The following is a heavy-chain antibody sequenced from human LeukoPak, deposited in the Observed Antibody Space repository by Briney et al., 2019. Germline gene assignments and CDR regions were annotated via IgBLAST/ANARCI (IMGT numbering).Heavy chain of an antibody. D-gene: IGHD6-13*01. J-gene: IGHJ4*02. CDR3: ARIAAAGTRIDY. Sequence: SETLSLTCTVSGYSISSGYYWGWIRQPPGKGLEWIGSIYHSGSTYYNPSLKSRVTISVDTSKNQFSLKLSSVTAADTAVYYYARIAAAGTRIDYWGQGTLVTVSS. CDR2: IYHSGST. CDR1: GYSISSGYY. V-gene: IGHV4-38-2*02.